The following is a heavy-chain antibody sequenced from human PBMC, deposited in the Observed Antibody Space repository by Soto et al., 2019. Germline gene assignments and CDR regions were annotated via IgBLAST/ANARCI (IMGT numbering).Heavy chain of an antibody. D-gene: IGHD6-19*01. Sequence: GGSITSSSYYWGWIRQPPGKGLEWIGSIYFSGSTYYNPSLKSRVTISVDTSKNQFSLKLSSVTAADTAVYYCASQRGGWYYAFDIWGQGTMVTVSS. V-gene: IGHV4-39*01. CDR3: ASQRGGWYYAFDI. CDR2: IYFSGST. J-gene: IGHJ3*02. CDR1: GGSITSSSYY.